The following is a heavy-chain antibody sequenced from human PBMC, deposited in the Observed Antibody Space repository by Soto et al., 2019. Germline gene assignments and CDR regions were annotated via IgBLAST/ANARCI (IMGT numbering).Heavy chain of an antibody. J-gene: IGHJ6*02. V-gene: IGHV1-69*13. CDR3: AVRSTPYYYGMDV. CDR2: IIPIFGTA. Sequence: SVKVSCKASGGTVSSYAISWVRQAPGQGLEWMGGIIPIFGTANYAQKFQGRVTITADESTSTAYMELSSLRSEDTAVHYCAVRSTPYYYGMDVWGQGTTVTVSS. CDR1: GGTVSSYA.